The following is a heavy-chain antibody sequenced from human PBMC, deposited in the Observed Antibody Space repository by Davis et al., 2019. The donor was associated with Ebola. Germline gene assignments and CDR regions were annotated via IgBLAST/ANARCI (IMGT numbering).Heavy chain of an antibody. CDR3: ARAQFPTTSDH. D-gene: IGHD1-1*01. J-gene: IGHJ4*02. CDR1: GYTFTSYA. CDR2: INPNSGGT. Sequence: ASVKVSCNASGYTFTSYAMNWVRQAPGQGLEWMGRINPNSGGTNYAQKFQGRVTMTTDTSTSTAYMEVGSLRSDDTAVYYCARAQFPTTSDHWGQGTLVTVSS. V-gene: IGHV1-2*06.